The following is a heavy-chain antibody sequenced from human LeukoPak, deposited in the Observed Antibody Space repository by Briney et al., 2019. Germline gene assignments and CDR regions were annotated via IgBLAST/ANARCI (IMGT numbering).Heavy chain of an antibody. V-gene: IGHV1-8*01. CDR2: MNPNSGNT. J-gene: IGHJ4*02. Sequence: GASVKVSCKASGYTFTSYDINWVRQATGQGLEWMGWMNPNSGNTGYAQKVQGRVTMTRNTSISTAYMELSSLRSEDTDVYYCARVHYDFWSGFWDYIDYWGQGTLVTVSS. CDR3: ARVHYDFWSGFWDYIDY. D-gene: IGHD3-3*01. CDR1: GYTFTSYD.